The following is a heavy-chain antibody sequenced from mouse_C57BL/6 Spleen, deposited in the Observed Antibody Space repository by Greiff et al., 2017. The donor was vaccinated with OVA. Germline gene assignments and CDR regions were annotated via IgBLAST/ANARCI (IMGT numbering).Heavy chain of an antibody. Sequence: QVQLQQSGPELVKPGASVKISCKASGYAFSSSWMNWVKQRPGKGLEWIGRIYPGDGDTNYNGKFKGKATLTADKSSSTAYMQLSSLTSEDSAVYFCARPGSSYVLYAMDYWGQGTSVTVSS. D-gene: IGHD1-1*01. CDR2: IYPGDGDT. CDR3: ARPGSSYVLYAMDY. V-gene: IGHV1-82*01. J-gene: IGHJ4*01. CDR1: GYAFSSSW.